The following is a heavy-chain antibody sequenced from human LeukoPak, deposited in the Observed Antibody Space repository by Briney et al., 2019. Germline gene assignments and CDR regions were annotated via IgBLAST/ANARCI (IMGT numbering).Heavy chain of an antibody. J-gene: IGHJ6*02. CDR2: IVVGSGNT. V-gene: IGHV1-58*01. CDR1: GFTFTSSA. CDR3: AASVPGRWDHYYYYGMDV. D-gene: IGHD1-26*01. Sequence: SVKVSCKASGFTFTSSAVQWVRQARGQRLEWIGWIVVGSGNTNYAQKFQERVTITRDMSTSTAYMELSSLRSEDTAVYYCAASVPGRWDHYYYYGMDVWGQGTTVTVSS.